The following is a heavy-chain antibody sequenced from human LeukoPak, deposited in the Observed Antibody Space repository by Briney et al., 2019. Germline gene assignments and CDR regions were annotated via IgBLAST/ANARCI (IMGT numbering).Heavy chain of an antibody. Sequence: GGSLRLSCAASGFTFSSYEMNWVRQAPGKGLEWVSYISSSGSTIYYADSVKGRFTISRDNAKNSLYLQMNSPRAEDTAVYYCARDTDDSSGFEDAFDIWGQGTMVAVSS. D-gene: IGHD3-22*01. CDR2: ISSSGSTI. J-gene: IGHJ3*02. V-gene: IGHV3-48*03. CDR1: GFTFSSYE. CDR3: ARDTDDSSGFEDAFDI.